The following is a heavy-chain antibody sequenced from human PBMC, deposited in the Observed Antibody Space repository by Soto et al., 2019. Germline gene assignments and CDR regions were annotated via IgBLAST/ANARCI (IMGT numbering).Heavy chain of an antibody. D-gene: IGHD3-3*01. CDR2: INHSGST. CDR1: GGSFSGYY. CDR3: ARTTIFGVVMKYYFDY. J-gene: IGHJ4*02. Sequence: SETLSLTCAVYGGSFSGYYWSWIRQPPGKGLEWIGEINHSGSTNYNPSLKSRVTISVDTSKNQFSLKLSSVTAADTAVYYCARTTIFGVVMKYYFDYWGQGTLVTVSS. V-gene: IGHV4-34*01.